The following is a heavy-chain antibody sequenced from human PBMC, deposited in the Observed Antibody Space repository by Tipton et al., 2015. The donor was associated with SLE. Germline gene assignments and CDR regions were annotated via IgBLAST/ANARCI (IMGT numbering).Heavy chain of an antibody. Sequence: TLSLTCTVSGYSISSGYYWGWIRQPPGKGLEWIGSIYHSGSTYYNPSLKSRVTISVDTSKNQFSLKLSSVTAADTAVYYCATSGIPASIFGVVRAFDIWGQGTMVTVSS. CDR1: GYSISSGYY. D-gene: IGHD3-3*01. J-gene: IGHJ3*02. CDR2: IYHSGST. V-gene: IGHV4-38-2*02. CDR3: ATSGIPASIFGVVRAFDI.